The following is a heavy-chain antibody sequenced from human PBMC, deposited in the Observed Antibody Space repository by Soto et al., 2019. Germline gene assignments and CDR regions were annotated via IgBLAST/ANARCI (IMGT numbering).Heavy chain of an antibody. Sequence: QVQLQESGPGLVKPSQTLSLTCTVSGDSISSGGYYWSWIRQHPGKGLEWIAHIYYSGSTYYNPSLKSRVTMSVDTSKNQFSLKLSSVTEADTAVYYCARSPHFDGYNDYWGRGTLVTVSS. CDR1: GDSISSGGYY. CDR3: ARSPHFDGYNDY. D-gene: IGHD3-9*01. CDR2: IYYSGST. V-gene: IGHV4-31*03. J-gene: IGHJ4*02.